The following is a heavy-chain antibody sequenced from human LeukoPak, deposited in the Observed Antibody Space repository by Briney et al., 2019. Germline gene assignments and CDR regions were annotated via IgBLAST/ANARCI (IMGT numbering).Heavy chain of an antibody. CDR2: IYYSGST. Sequence: PSETLSLTCTVSGGSISSSSYYWGWIRQPPGKGLEWIGSIYYSGSTYYNPSLKSRVTISVDTSKNQFSLNLSSVTAADTAVYYCARGTTRIVGATDWFDPWGQGTLVTVSS. V-gene: IGHV4-39*01. CDR1: GGSISSSSYY. CDR3: ARGTTRIVGATDWFDP. D-gene: IGHD1-26*01. J-gene: IGHJ5*02.